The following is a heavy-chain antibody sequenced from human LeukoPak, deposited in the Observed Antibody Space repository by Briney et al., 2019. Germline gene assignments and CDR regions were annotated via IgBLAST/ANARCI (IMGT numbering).Heavy chain of an antibody. CDR1: GGSISSGDYY. V-gene: IGHV4-30-4*01. CDR2: IYYSGST. Sequence: PSQTLSLTCTVSGGSISSGDYYWSWIRQPPGKGLEWIGYIYYSGSTYYNPSLKSRVTISVDTSKNQFSLKLSSVTAADTAVYYCARGGGYYDFWSGYYSSWGLGGPYYYYGMDVWGQGTTVTVSS. D-gene: IGHD3-3*01. CDR3: ARGGGYYDFWSGYYSSWGLGGPYYYYGMDV. J-gene: IGHJ6*02.